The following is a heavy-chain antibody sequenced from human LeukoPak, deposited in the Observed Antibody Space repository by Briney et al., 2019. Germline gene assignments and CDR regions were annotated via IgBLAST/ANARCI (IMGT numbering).Heavy chain of an antibody. CDR1: GGSISSYY. Sequence: SETLSLTCTVSGGSISSYYWSWIRQPPGKGLEWIGYIYYSGSTNYNPSLKSRVTISVGTSKNQFPLKLSSVTAADTAVYYCARGGYSYGFGVYFDYWGQGTLVTVSS. D-gene: IGHD5-18*01. CDR2: IYYSGST. CDR3: ARGGYSYGFGVYFDY. J-gene: IGHJ4*02. V-gene: IGHV4-59*01.